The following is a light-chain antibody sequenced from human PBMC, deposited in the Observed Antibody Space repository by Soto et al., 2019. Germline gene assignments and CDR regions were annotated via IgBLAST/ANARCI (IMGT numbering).Light chain of an antibody. CDR1: QSISTSY. Sequence: DTVLTQSPDTLSLSPGERATLSCRASQSISTSYLAWYQQRPGQAPRLLIYGASTRATGIPDRFSGSGSGTDFTLTISRLEPEDFAVYYCQHYGNSPYTFGQGTKLEIK. J-gene: IGKJ2*01. CDR3: QHYGNSPYT. CDR2: GAS. V-gene: IGKV3-20*01.